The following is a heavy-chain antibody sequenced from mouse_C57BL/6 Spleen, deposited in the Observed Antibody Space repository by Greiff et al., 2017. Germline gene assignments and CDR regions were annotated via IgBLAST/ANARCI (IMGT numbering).Heavy chain of an antibody. CDR3: ARNPIYDGYYVYAMDY. Sequence: QVQLQQSDAELVKPGASVKISCKVSGYTFTDHTIHWMKQRPEQGLEWIGYIYPRDGSTKYNEKFKGKATLTADKSSSTAYMQLNSLTSEDSAVYFCARNPIYDGYYVYAMDYWGQGTSVTGSS. V-gene: IGHV1-78*01. J-gene: IGHJ4*01. CDR2: IYPRDGST. CDR1: GYTFTDHT. D-gene: IGHD2-3*01.